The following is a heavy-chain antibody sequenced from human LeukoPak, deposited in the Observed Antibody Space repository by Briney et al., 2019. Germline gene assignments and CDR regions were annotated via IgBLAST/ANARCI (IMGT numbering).Heavy chain of an antibody. CDR2: IIPIFGTA. CDR3: ARGRGYYYDSSGYYYFDY. D-gene: IGHD3-22*01. Sequence: GASVKVSCKASGYTFTSYAISWVRQAPGQGLEWMGGIIPIFGTANYAQKFQGRVTITTDESTSTAYMELSSLRSEDTAVYYCARGRGYYYDSSGYYYFDYWGQGTLVTVSS. J-gene: IGHJ4*02. V-gene: IGHV1-69*05. CDR1: GYTFTSYA.